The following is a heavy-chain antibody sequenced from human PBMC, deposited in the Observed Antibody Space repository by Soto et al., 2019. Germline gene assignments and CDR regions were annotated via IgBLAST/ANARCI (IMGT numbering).Heavy chain of an antibody. J-gene: IGHJ4*02. CDR2: ISGSGDST. V-gene: IGHV3-23*01. CDR3: AKDGLNSPYYLDY. D-gene: IGHD5-18*01. Sequence: GGSLRLSCAASGFSFSSYAMNWVRQAPGKGLEWVSAISGSGDSTYYADSVKGRFTISRDNSKNTLYLQMNSLRAEDTAVYYCAKDGLNSPYYLDYWGQGTLVTVSS. CDR1: GFSFSSYA.